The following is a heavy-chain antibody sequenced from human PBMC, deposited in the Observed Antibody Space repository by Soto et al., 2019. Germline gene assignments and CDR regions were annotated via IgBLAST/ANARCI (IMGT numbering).Heavy chain of an antibody. CDR3: ARGLAVRGSYGLDV. CDR1: GASISRGGSS. J-gene: IGHJ6*02. V-gene: IGHV4-30-2*01. D-gene: IGHD3-10*01. Sequence: TLSLTCAVSGASISRGGSSWSWIRQAPGTGLEWIGYIYHNGITNYNPYLKSRVTISVDKSKNQFSLSLNFVTAADTAVYYCARGLAVRGSYGLDVWGQGTTVA. CDR2: IYHNGIT.